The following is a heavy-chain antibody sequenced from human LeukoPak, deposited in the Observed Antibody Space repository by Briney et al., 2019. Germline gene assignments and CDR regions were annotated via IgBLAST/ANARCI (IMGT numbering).Heavy chain of an antibody. V-gene: IGHV3-30*02. J-gene: IGHJ3*02. Sequence: QPGGSLRLSCAASGFTFSRFGMHWVRQAPGKGLEWVAFIRYDGSNKYYADSVKVRFTISRDNSKNTLYRQMNSLRAEDTAVYCCAKDLHAWIQLWSGLDAFDIWGQGTMVTVSS. D-gene: IGHD5-18*01. CDR1: GFTFSRFG. CDR3: AKDLHAWIQLWSGLDAFDI. CDR2: IRYDGSNK.